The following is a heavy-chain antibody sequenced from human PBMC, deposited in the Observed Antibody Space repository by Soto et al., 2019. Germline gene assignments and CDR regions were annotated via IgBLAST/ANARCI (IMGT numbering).Heavy chain of an antibody. J-gene: IGHJ4*02. CDR1: GYSFTSYG. CDR2: ISAYNGHT. D-gene: IGHD3-22*01. CDR3: ARLDYYQSSGYYNEFDY. V-gene: IGHV1-18*01. Sequence: QVQLVQSGAEVKKPGASVKVSCKASGYSFTSYGITWVRQAPGQGLEWMGWISAYNGHTKYAQKLQGRVTMTTDTSTSTAYMELRSQRSDDTAVYYCARLDYYQSSGYYNEFDYWGQGTLVTVSS.